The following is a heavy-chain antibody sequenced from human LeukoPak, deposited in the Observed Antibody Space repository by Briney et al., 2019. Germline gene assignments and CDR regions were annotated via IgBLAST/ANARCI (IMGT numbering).Heavy chain of an antibody. J-gene: IGHJ4*02. Sequence: SETLSLTCTVSGGSISSSSYYWGWIRQPPGKGLEWIGSIYSSGTTYYNPSLKSRVTVSVDTSKNQFSLKLSSVTAADTAVYYCARARYTAMITQWGQGTLVTVSS. CDR3: ARARYTAMITQ. V-gene: IGHV4-39*07. CDR2: IYSSGTT. CDR1: GGSISSSSYY. D-gene: IGHD5-18*01.